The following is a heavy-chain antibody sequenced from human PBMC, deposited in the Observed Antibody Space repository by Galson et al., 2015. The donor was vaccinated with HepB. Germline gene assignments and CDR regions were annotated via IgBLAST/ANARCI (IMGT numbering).Heavy chain of an antibody. D-gene: IGHD3-10*01. Sequence: SVKVSCKASGGTFSIYTISWVRHAPGQGLECMGRIIPILGIANYAQKLQGRVTITADKSTSTAYMELSSLRSEDTAVYYCARDRDERGSFGQDAFDIWGQGTMVTVSS. V-gene: IGHV1-69*04. CDR1: GGTFSIYT. CDR2: IIPILGIA. CDR3: ARDRDERGSFGQDAFDI. J-gene: IGHJ3*02.